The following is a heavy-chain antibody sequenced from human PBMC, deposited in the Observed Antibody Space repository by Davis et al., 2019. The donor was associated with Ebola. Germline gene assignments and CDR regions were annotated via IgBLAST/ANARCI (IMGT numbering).Heavy chain of an antibody. Sequence: ASVKVSCKASGYTFITYGIHWVRQAPGQRLEWMGWINAGNDNTKYSQKFRDRVTITSDTSASTAYMELSSLRSEDTAVYYCAREFFKGDYGDPLDYWGQGTPVTVSS. D-gene: IGHD4-17*01. CDR3: AREFFKGDYGDPLDY. V-gene: IGHV1-3*01. J-gene: IGHJ4*02. CDR2: INAGNDNT. CDR1: GYTFITYG.